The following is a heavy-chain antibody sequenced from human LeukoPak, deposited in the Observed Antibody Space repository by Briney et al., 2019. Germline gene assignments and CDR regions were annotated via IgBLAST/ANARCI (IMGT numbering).Heavy chain of an antibody. J-gene: IGHJ4*02. CDR3: ASRGDSSGYSYPFDY. Sequence: GGSLKLSCAASGFTFSGSAIHWVRQASGKGLEWVGRIRSKANNYATAYAASVKGRFTLYRDDSKNTAYLQMDSLKTEGTAVYYCASRGDSSGYSYPFDYWGQGTLVTVSS. CDR2: IRSKANNYAT. V-gene: IGHV3-73*01. D-gene: IGHD3-22*01. CDR1: GFTFSGSA.